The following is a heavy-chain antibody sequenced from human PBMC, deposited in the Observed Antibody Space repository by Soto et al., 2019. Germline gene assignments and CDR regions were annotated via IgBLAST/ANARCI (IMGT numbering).Heavy chain of an antibody. D-gene: IGHD4-17*01. J-gene: IGHJ6*02. CDR3: AKDSVRKTTWEKSYYYYGMDV. Sequence: TGESLKISCAASGFTFSSYAMSWVRQAPGKGLEWVSAISGSGGSTYYADSVKGRFTISRDNSKNTLYLQMNSLRAEDTAVYYCAKDSVRKTTWEKSYYYYGMDVWGQGTTVTVSS. V-gene: IGHV3-23*01. CDR1: GFTFSSYA. CDR2: ISGSGGST.